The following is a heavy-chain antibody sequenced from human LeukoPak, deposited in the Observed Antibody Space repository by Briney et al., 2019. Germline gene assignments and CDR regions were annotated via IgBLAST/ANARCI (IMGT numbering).Heavy chain of an antibody. CDR3: ARDSYGPYNWFDP. D-gene: IGHD5-18*01. CDR2: IIPIFGTA. V-gene: IGHV1-69*06. CDR1: GGTFSSYA. J-gene: IGHJ5*02. Sequence: SVKVSCKASGGTFSSYAISRVRQAPGQGLEWMGGIIPIFGTANYAQKFQGRVTITADKSTSTAYMELSSLRSEDTAVYYCARDSYGPYNWFDPWGQGTLVTVSS.